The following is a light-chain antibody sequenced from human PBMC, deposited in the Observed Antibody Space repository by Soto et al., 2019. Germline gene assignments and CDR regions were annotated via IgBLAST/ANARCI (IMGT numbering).Light chain of an antibody. CDR3: SSYTSSSTYV. J-gene: IGLJ1*01. Sequence: QSVLTQPPSVSGSPGQSVAISCTGTSSDVGGSNGVSWYQQPPGTAPKLMIYDVSNRPSGVPDRFSGSKSGNTASLTISWLQAEDEGDYYCSSYTSSSTYVFGTGTKLTVL. CDR1: SSDVGGSNG. CDR2: DVS. V-gene: IGLV2-18*02.